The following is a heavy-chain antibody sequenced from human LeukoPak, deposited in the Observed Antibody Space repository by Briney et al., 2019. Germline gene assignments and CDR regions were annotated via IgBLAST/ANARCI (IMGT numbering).Heavy chain of an antibody. Sequence: GESLKISCKGSGYSFTSYWIGWVRRMPGKGLGWMGIIYPGDSDTRYSPSFQGQVTISADKSISTAYLQWSSLKASDTAMYYCARTETAEHYHYYGMDVWGKGTTVTVSS. V-gene: IGHV5-51*01. CDR1: GYSFTSYW. CDR3: ARTETAEHYHYYGMDV. D-gene: IGHD5-18*01. J-gene: IGHJ6*04. CDR2: IYPGDSDT.